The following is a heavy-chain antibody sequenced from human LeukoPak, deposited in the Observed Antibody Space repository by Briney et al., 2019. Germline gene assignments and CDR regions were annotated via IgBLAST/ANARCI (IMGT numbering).Heavy chain of an antibody. CDR3: ARGLSGSYRYYYYYMDV. CDR2: IYYSGST. J-gene: IGHJ6*03. D-gene: IGHD1-26*01. Sequence: SETLSLTCTVSGGSISSYYWSWIRQPPGKGLEWIGYIYYSGSTNYNPSLKSRVTISVDTSKNQFSLNLSSVTAADTAVYYCARGLSGSYRYYYYYMDVWGKGTTVTVSS. V-gene: IGHV4-59*12. CDR1: GGSISSYY.